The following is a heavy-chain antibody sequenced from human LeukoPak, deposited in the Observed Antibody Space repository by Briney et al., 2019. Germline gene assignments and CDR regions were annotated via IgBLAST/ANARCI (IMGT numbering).Heavy chain of an antibody. D-gene: IGHD6-13*01. CDR3: ARPRQQLVKRIDY. V-gene: IGHV4-39*01. CDR2: IYYSGST. J-gene: IGHJ4*02. CDR1: GGSISSSSYY. Sequence: SETLSLTCTVSGGSISSSSYYWGWIRQPPGKGLEWIGSIYYSGSTYYNPSLKSRVTISVDTSKNQFSLKLSSVTAADTAVYYCARPRQQLVKRIDYWGQATLVTVSS.